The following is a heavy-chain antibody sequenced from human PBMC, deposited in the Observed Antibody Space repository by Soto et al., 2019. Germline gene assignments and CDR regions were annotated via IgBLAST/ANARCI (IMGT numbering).Heavy chain of an antibody. CDR3: ARMVTYYYYYYMDV. Sequence: SETLSLTCTVSGGSVSSGSYYWSWIRQPPGQGLEWIGYIYYSGSTNYNPSLKSRVTISVDTSKNQFSRKLNSVTAADTAVYYCARMVTYYYYYYMDVWGKGTTVTVSS. CDR1: GGSVSSGSYY. V-gene: IGHV4-61*01. D-gene: IGHD2-8*01. CDR2: IYYSGST. J-gene: IGHJ6*03.